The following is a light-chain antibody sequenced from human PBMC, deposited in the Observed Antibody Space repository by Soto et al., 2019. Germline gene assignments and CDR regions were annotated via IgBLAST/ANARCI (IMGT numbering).Light chain of an antibody. J-gene: IGKJ1*01. V-gene: IGKV1-9*01. CDR3: QQLNSYPPWT. Sequence: IQLTQSPSSLSASLGDRVTIXXRSSQGISSYLAWYQQKPGKAPKLXXYAASTLQSGVPSRFSGSGSGTDFTLTISSLQPEDFATYYCQQLNSYPPWTFGQGTKVDIK. CDR2: AAS. CDR1: QGISSY.